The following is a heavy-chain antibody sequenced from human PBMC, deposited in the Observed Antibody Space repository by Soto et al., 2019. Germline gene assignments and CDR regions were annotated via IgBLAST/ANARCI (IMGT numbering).Heavy chain of an antibody. D-gene: IGHD2-2*01. CDR3: ARSQPTHNEEYCSSTSCSTYEFDY. CDR1: GGSISSYY. J-gene: IGHJ4*02. Sequence: PSETLSLTCTVSGGSISSYYWSWIRQPPGKGLEWIGYIYYSGSTNYNPSLKSRVTISVDTSKNQFSLKLSSVTAADTAVYYCARSQPTHNEEYCSSTSCSTYEFDYWGQGTLVTVSS. V-gene: IGHV4-59*08. CDR2: IYYSGST.